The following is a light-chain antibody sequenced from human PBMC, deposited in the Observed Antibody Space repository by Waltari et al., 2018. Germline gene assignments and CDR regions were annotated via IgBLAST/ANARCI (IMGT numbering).Light chain of an antibody. CDR3: QAYDSGLGGVL. CDR1: SSNLGAGYR. V-gene: IGLV1-40*01. J-gene: IGLJ2*01. CDR2: GDT. Sequence: QSVLTQPPSVSGAPGQRVTVSCTGSSSNLGAGYRVQWYQQVQGAAPKLLIYGDTNRPSGVPDRFSASKSGTSASLAIAGLLAEDEAEYYCQAYDSGLGGVLFGGGTKLTVL.